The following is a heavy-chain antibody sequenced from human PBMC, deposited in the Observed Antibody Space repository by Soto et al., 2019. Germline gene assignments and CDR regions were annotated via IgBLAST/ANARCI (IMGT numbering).Heavy chain of an antibody. CDR3: TTGPYYFDNRGYYFAFEI. CDR2: IRSKTDGGTT. CDR1: GFTFSNAW. V-gene: IGHV3-15*07. D-gene: IGHD3-22*01. J-gene: IGHJ3*02. Sequence: GGSLRLSCAASGFTFSNAWMNWVRQTPGKGLEWVGRIRSKTDGGTTDYAAPVKGRFTISRDDSENTLYLQMNSLKTEDTAVYYCTTGPYYFDNRGYYFAFEIWGQGTMVTVSS.